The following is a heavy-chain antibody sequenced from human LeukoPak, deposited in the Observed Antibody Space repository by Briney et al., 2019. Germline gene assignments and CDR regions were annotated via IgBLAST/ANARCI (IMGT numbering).Heavy chain of an antibody. J-gene: IGHJ4*02. D-gene: IGHD2-2*01. Sequence: ASVKVSCKASGYTFTSYYMHWVRQAPGQGLEWMGIINPSGGSTSYAQKFQGRVTMTRDMSTSTVYMELSSPRSEDTAVYYCASTPGVVPAAPFDYWGQGTLVTVSS. V-gene: IGHV1-46*01. CDR1: GYTFTSYY. CDR3: ASTPGVVPAAPFDY. CDR2: INPSGGST.